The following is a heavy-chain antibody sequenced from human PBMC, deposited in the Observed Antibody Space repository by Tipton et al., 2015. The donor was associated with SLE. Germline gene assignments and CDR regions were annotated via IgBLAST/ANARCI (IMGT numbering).Heavy chain of an antibody. CDR3: ARGEVGATPYFDY. CDR2: IKQDGSEK. J-gene: IGHJ4*02. V-gene: IGHV3-7*01. D-gene: IGHD1-26*01. Sequence: SLRLSCAASGFTVSSNYMSWVRQAPGKGLEWVANIKQDGSEKYYVDSVKGRFTISRDNAKNSLYLQMNSLRAEDTAVYYCARGEVGATPYFDYWGQGTLVTVSS. CDR1: GFTVSSNY.